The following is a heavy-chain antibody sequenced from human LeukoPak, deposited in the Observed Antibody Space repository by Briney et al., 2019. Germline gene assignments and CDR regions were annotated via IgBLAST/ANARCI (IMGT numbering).Heavy chain of an antibody. Sequence: GGSLRLSCAASGFTFSSYAIHWVRQAPGKGLEGVALIWHDGSNKYYSDSVKGRFTISRDNSKNTAFLQMNSLRAEDTAVYYCATEVFGSGSCPDYWGQGTLVTVSS. CDR2: IWHDGSNK. CDR1: GFTFSSYA. J-gene: IGHJ4*02. D-gene: IGHD3-10*01. V-gene: IGHV3-33*01. CDR3: ATEVFGSGSCPDY.